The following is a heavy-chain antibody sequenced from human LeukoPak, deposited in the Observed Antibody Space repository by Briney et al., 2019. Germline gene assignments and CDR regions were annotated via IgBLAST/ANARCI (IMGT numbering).Heavy chain of an antibody. D-gene: IGHD6-13*01. CDR3: ARVLGSWYYAGDY. V-gene: IGHV3-30-3*01. Sequence: PGRSLRLSCAASGFTFSSYAMHWVRQAPGKGLEWVAVISYDGSNKYYADSVKSRFTISRDNPKNTLYLQMNSLRAEDTAVYYCARVLGSWYYAGDYWGQGTLVTVSS. CDR1: GFTFSSYA. CDR2: ISYDGSNK. J-gene: IGHJ4*02.